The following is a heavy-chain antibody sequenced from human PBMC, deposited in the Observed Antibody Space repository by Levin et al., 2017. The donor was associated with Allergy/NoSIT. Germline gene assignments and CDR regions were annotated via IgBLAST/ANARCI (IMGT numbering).Heavy chain of an antibody. J-gene: IGHJ4*02. CDR1: GGSFSGYY. D-gene: IGHD3-16*01. CDR2: INHSGST. CDR3: ARGMRVWGSSYFDY. V-gene: IGHV4-34*01. Sequence: PSETLSLTCAVYGGSFSGYYWSWIRQPPGKGLEWIGEINHSGSTNYNPSLKSRVTISVDTSKNQFSLKLSSVTAADTAVYYCARGMRVWGSSYFDYWGQGTLVTVSS.